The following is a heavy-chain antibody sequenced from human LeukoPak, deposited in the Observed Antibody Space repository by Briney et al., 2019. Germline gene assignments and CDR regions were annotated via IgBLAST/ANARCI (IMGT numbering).Heavy chain of an antibody. CDR3: ARDRKRLAAFDI. V-gene: IGHV3-30*04. J-gene: IGHJ3*02. D-gene: IGHD6-25*01. CDR1: GFTFSSYE. CDR2: ISYDGSNK. Sequence: GGSLRLSCAASGFTFSSYEMNWVRQAPGKGLEWVAVISYDGSNKYYADSVKGRFTIFRDNSKNTPYLQMNSLSAEDTAVYYCARDRKRLAAFDIWGQGTMVTVSS.